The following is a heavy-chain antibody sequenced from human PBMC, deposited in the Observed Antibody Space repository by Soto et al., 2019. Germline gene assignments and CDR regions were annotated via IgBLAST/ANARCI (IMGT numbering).Heavy chain of an antibody. CDR2: IYYSGST. J-gene: IGHJ4*02. CDR1: GESSSGTIYY. V-gene: IGHV4-39*02. D-gene: IGHD6-13*01. Sequence: PSETLSLTCIVSGESSSGTIYYWGWIRQPPGKGLEWTGSIYYSGSTYYNPSLKSRVTISVDTSKNHFSLKLTSVTAADTAVYYCARPGGSGWFYFDSWGQGSQVTVSS. CDR3: ARPGGSGWFYFDS.